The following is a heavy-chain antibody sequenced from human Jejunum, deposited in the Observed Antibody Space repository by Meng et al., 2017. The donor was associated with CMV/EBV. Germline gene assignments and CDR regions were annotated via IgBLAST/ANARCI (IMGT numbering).Heavy chain of an antibody. CDR3: ARIFDA. Sequence: LGIPWAASGFSFSSYEMHWGRQAPGKGLEWVSHIASGGSNIYYADSVKGRFTISRDNARNSLYLQMNSLTAEDTAVYYCARIFDAWGQGTLVTVSS. V-gene: IGHV3-48*03. CDR2: IASGGSNI. J-gene: IGHJ4*02. CDR1: GFSFSSYE.